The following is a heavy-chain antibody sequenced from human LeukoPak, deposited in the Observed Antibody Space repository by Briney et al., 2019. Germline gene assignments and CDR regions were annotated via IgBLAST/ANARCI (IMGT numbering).Heavy chain of an antibody. CDR3: ARHAKGRIANWYFDL. Sequence: PSETLSLTCTVSGGSISGYYWSWIRQPPGKGLEWIGYIYSSGTTNYNPSLESRVTFSFDTSKNQFSLDLTSVTAADTAMYYCARHAKGRIANWYFDLWGRGTLVIVSS. CDR2: IYSSGTT. CDR1: GGSISGYY. V-gene: IGHV4-4*08. J-gene: IGHJ2*01.